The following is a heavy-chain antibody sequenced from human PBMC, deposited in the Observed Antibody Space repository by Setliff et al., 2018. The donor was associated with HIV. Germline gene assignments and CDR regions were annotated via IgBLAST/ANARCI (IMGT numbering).Heavy chain of an antibody. CDR1: GGSITSHY. V-gene: IGHV4-59*11. D-gene: IGHD3-3*01. J-gene: IGHJ4*02. Sequence: SEILSLTCTVSGGSITSHYWSLIRQPPGKGLEWIGYIFYSGSTNYNPSLKSRVTISIDTSKNQFSLKLDSVTAADTAVYYCASGRYYDFWSGFDYYFDYWGQGTLVTVSS. CDR3: ASGRYYDFWSGFDYYFDY. CDR2: IFYSGST.